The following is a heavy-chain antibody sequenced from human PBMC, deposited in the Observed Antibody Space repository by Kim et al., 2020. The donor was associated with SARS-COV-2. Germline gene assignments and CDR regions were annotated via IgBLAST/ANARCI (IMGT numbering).Heavy chain of an antibody. CDR2: T. J-gene: IGHJ2*01. CDR3: ARAVLVGYFDL. Sequence: TDYAQKLQGRVTMTTDTSTSTAYMELRSLKSDDTAVYYCARAVLVGYFDLWGRGTLVTVSS. D-gene: IGHD6-6*01. V-gene: IGHV1-18*01.